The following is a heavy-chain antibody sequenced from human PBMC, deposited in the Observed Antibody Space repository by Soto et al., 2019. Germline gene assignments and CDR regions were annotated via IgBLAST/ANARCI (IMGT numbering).Heavy chain of an antibody. D-gene: IGHD3-22*01. V-gene: IGHV1-18*01. CDR2: ISAYNGNT. Sequence: ASVPFSCTASGATFPSSRSSWVRQAHGQGLEWMGWISAYNGNTNYAQKLQGRVTMTTDTSTSTAYMELRSLRSDDTAVYYCARGRSGYSYTNAFDIWGQGTMVTVS. J-gene: IGHJ3*02. CDR3: ARGRSGYSYTNAFDI. CDR1: GATFPSSR.